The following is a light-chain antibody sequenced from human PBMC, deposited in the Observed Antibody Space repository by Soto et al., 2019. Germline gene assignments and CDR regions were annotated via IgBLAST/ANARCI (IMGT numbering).Light chain of an antibody. CDR3: QVWDSSGDHLYV. Sequence: SYELTQPLSVSVAPGQTARVTCGGHNIGAKTVHWYQQKPGQAPVVVIYDDSDRPSGIPERFSGSNSGNTATLTISRVEAGDEADYYCQVWDSSGDHLYVFGTGTKVTVL. V-gene: IGLV3-21*02. CDR2: DDS. J-gene: IGLJ1*01. CDR1: NIGAKT.